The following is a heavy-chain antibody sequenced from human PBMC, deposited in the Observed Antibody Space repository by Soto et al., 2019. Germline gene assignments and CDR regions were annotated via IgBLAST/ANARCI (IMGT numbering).Heavy chain of an antibody. Sequence: SLSLTSTVSFASRNSTGNAWGRPLHSPGKGLEGIGYSYHTDSTYYNPSRQSRVTIAVDRSKPQFYLTLTYVTAADTAVDFCAMARYYDCCFDLWGLGTPVTVSS. CDR1: FASRNSTGNA. CDR3: AMARYYDCCFDL. V-gene: IGHV4-30-2*06. D-gene: IGHD3-9*01. CDR2: SYHTDST. J-gene: IGHJ4*02.